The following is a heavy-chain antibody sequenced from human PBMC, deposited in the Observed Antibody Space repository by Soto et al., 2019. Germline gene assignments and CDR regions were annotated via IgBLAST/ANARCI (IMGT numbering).Heavy chain of an antibody. CDR2: MNPNSGNT. D-gene: IGHD6-19*01. Sequence: ASVKVSCKASGYTFTSYDINWVRQATGQGLEWMGWMNPNSGNTGYAQKFQGRVTVTRNTSISTAYMELSSPRSEDTAVYYCARARGDSSGWYMGGDAFDIWGQGTMVTVS. J-gene: IGHJ3*02. CDR1: GYTFTSYD. V-gene: IGHV1-8*01. CDR3: ARARGDSSGWYMGGDAFDI.